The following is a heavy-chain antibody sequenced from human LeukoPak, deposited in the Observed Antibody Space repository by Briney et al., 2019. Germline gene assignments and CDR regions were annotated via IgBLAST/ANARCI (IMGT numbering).Heavy chain of an antibody. J-gene: IGHJ5*02. CDR1: GFTFSSYE. D-gene: IGHD5-18*01. CDR3: AKDHSPGWFDP. CDR2: ISSSGSTI. V-gene: IGHV3-48*03. Sequence: GGSLRLSCAASGFTFSSYEMNWVRQAPGKGLEWVSYISSSGSTIYYADSVKGRFTISRDCAKNTLYLQMDSLRVEDTAMYYCAKDHSPGWFDPWGQGTLVTVSS.